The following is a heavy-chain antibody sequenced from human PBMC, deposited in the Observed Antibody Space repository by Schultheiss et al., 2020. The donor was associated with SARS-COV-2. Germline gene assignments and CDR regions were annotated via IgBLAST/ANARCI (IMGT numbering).Heavy chain of an antibody. V-gene: IGHV4-34*01. D-gene: IGHD6-13*01. J-gene: IGHJ3*02. CDR1: GGSFSGYY. CDR2: INHSGST. CDR3: ARDPAAAGTWDAFDI. Sequence: SETLSLTCAVYGGSFSGYYWSWIRQPPGKGLEWIGEINHSGSTNYNPSLKSRVTISLDTSKDQFSLKLSSVTAADTAVYYCARDPAAAGTWDAFDIWGQGTMVTVSS.